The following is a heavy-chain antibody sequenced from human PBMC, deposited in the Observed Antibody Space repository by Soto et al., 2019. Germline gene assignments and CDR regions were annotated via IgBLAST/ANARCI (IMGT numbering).Heavy chain of an antibody. V-gene: IGHV4-31*03. CDR2: IYYSGST. Sequence: SETLSLTCTVSGGSISSGGYYWSWIRQHPGKGLEWIGYIYYSGSTYYNPSLKSRVTISVDTSKNQFSLKLSSVTAADTAVYYCARDRGNLPPPNNEYFQHWGQGTLVTVSS. CDR3: ARDRGNLPPPNNEYFQH. CDR1: GGSISSGGYY. J-gene: IGHJ1*01.